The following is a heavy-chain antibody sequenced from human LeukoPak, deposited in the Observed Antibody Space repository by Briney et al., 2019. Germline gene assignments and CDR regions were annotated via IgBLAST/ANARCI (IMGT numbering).Heavy chain of an antibody. D-gene: IGHD3-22*01. CDR2: INPSGGST. CDR1: GYTFTSYY. CDR3: ARDGYYDSSGYYYFGAFDI. Sequence: APVKVSCKASGYTFTSYYMHWVRQAPGQGLEWMGIINPSGGSTSYAQKFQGRVTMTRDTSTSTVYMELSSLRSEDTAVYYCARDGYYDSSGYYYFGAFDIWGQGTMVTVSS. J-gene: IGHJ3*02. V-gene: IGHV1-46*01.